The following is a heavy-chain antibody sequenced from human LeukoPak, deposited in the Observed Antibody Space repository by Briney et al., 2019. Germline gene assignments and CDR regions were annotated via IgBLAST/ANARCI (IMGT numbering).Heavy chain of an antibody. Sequence: GASVKVSCTASGYTFTSYGISWVRQAPGQGLEWMGWISAYNGNTNYAQKLQGRVTMTTDTSTSTAYMELRSLRSDDTAVYYCAREGHYYDSSGYYFGYFDYWGQGTLVTVSS. CDR1: GYTFTSYG. CDR2: ISAYNGNT. CDR3: AREGHYYDSSGYYFGYFDY. D-gene: IGHD3-22*01. J-gene: IGHJ4*02. V-gene: IGHV1-18*01.